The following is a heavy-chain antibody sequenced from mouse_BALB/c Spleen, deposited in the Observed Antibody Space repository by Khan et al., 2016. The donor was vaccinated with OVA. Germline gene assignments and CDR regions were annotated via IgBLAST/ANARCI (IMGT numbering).Heavy chain of an antibody. CDR1: GFSLTSYG. J-gene: IGHJ1*01. CDR3: ARDYGNCGWDYDV. Sequence: QVQLKQSGPGLVAPSQSLSITCTVSGFSLTSYGVHWVRQPPGKGLEWLGVIWTGGSINYNSAHMSRLSISKDNSKSQVFLKMNSLQSDDTAMYYCARDYGNCGWDYDVWGAGTTVTVSS. V-gene: IGHV2-9*02. D-gene: IGHD2-1*01. CDR2: IWTGGSI.